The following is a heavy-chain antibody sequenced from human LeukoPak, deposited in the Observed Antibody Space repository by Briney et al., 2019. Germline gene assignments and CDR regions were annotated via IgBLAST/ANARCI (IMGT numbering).Heavy chain of an antibody. J-gene: IGHJ4*02. CDR3: ATDASIYDSRGYYYLW. CDR1: GGTFSRYT. V-gene: IGHV1-69*13. D-gene: IGHD3-22*01. CDR2: IIPMFGRA. Sequence: GASVKVSCKASGGTFSRYTISWVRQAPGQGLEWMGGIIPMFGRANYAQKFQGRLTITADESSPTAYMELSGLRSEDTAVYYCATDASIYDSRGYYYLWWGQGTLVTVSS.